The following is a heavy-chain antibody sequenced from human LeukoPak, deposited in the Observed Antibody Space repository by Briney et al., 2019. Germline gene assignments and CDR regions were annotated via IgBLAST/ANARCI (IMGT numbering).Heavy chain of an antibody. V-gene: IGHV3-30*04. J-gene: IGHJ6*02. CDR2: ISYDGSNK. CDR1: GFTFSSHA. D-gene: IGHD2-2*01. CDR3: ARVSSTHYGMDV. Sequence: PGGSLRLSCAASGFTFSSHAMHWVRQAPGKGLEWVAVISYDGSNKYYADSVKGRFTISRDNSKNTLYLQMNSLRAEDTAVYYCARVSSTHYGMDVWGQGTTVTVSS.